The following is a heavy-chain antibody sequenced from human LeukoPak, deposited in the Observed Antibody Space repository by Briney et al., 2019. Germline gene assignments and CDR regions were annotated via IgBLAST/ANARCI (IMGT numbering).Heavy chain of an antibody. CDR1: GYAFTSYY. V-gene: IGHV1-2*02. Sequence: ASVKDSCKASGYAFTSYYMHWVRQAPGQGLEWMGWINPNSGGTNYAQKFQGRVTMTRDTSISTAYMELSRLRSDDTAVYYCAREGYCISTTCSSFDYWGQGTLVTVSS. D-gene: IGHD2-2*01. CDR2: INPNSGGT. CDR3: AREGYCISTTCSSFDY. J-gene: IGHJ4*02.